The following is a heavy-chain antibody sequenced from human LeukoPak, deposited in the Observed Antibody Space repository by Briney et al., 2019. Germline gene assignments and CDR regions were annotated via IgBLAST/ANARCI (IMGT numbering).Heavy chain of an antibody. CDR3: AGGEILTGHYTFGY. D-gene: IGHD3-9*01. CDR2: ISGSGGST. CDR1: GFTVSSYA. V-gene: IGHV3-23*01. Sequence: PGGSLRLSCAASGFTVSSYAMSWVRQAPGKGLEWVSSISGSGGSTYYADSVKGRFTISRDNSKNTLYLQMNSLRAEDTAVYYCAGGEILTGHYTFGYWGQGTLVTVSS. J-gene: IGHJ4*02.